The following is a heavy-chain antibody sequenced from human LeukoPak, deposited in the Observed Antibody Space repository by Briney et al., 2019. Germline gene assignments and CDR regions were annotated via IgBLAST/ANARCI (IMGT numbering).Heavy chain of an antibody. CDR1: GGSIRSYY. CDR2: IYTSGST. V-gene: IGHV4-4*09. D-gene: IGHD1-26*01. J-gene: IGHJ4*02. Sequence: SETLSLTCTVSGGSIRSYYWSWIRQPPGKGLEWIGYIYTSGSTNYNPSLKSRVTISVDTSKNQFSLKLTSVTAADTAVYYCARQSGGYSGLYFFHHWGQGTLVTVSS. CDR3: ARQSGGYSGLYFFHH.